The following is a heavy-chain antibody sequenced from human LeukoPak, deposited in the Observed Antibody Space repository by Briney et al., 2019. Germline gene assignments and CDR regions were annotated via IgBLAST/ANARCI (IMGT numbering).Heavy chain of an antibody. CDR1: GGSISSYY. D-gene: IGHD2-21*02. V-gene: IGHV4-59*08. CDR2: IYYSGST. CDR3: ARSPGCGGDCTFFGY. Sequence: NSSETLSLTCTVSGGSISSYYWSWIRQPPGKGLEWIGYIYYSGSTNYNPSLKSRVTISVDTSKNQFSLKLSSVTAADTAVYYCARSPGCGGDCTFFGYWGQGTLVTVSS. J-gene: IGHJ4*02.